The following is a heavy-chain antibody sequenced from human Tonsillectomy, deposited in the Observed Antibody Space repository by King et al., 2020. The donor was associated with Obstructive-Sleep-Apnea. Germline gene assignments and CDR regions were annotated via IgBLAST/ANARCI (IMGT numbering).Heavy chain of an antibody. J-gene: IGHJ3*02. CDR1: GYTFTSYD. CDR2: MNPNSGNT. V-gene: IGHV1-8*01. CDR3: ARGRWGEAGDAFDI. Sequence: QLVQSGAEVKKPGASVKVSCKASGYTFTSYDINWVRQATGQGLQWMGWMNPNSGNTGSAQNFQGRVTMTRNTFISTAYMELSSLRSEDTAVYYWARGRWGEAGDAFDIWGQGTMVTVSS. D-gene: IGHD5-24*01.